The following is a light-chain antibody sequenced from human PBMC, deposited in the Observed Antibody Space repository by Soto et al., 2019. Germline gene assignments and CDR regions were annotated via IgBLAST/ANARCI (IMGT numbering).Light chain of an antibody. J-gene: IGKJ1*01. Sequence: IQMNQSPSSLSASGGYTMTITCGASQSISSYLNWYQQKPGKAPKVLIYAASSLRSGAPSRFSGSGSGTHSPLPLNRLKAEDSATYFCLQDYTYPWTFGQGTKVDI. CDR2: AAS. CDR3: LQDYTYPWT. CDR1: QSISSY. V-gene: IGKV1-6*01.